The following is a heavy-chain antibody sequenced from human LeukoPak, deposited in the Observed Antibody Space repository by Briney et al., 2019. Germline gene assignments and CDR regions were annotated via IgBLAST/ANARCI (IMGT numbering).Heavy chain of an antibody. Sequence: GGSLRPSCAASGFTFSTYALHWVRQAPGKGLEWVAVISYDANNEHYSDSVKGRFTISRDNSKNTLFLQMNSLRAEDTAVYYCARVYDCSGGSCYYYYGMDVWGQGTTVTVSS. V-gene: IGHV3-30-3*01. CDR3: ARVYDCSGGSCYYYYGMDV. CDR2: ISYDANNE. CDR1: GFTFSTYA. D-gene: IGHD2-15*01. J-gene: IGHJ6*02.